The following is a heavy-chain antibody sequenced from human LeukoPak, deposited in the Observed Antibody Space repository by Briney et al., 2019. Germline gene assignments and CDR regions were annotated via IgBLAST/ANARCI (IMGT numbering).Heavy chain of an antibody. CDR1: GGTFSSYA. Sequence: ASVKVSCKASGGTFSSYAISWVRQAPGQGLEWMGGIIPIFGTANYAQKFQGRVTMTRDTSTSTVYMELSSLRSEDTAVYYCARDLGLGGGVWSNSELQQLMTDYWGQGTLVTVSS. D-gene: IGHD6-13*01. CDR3: ARDLGLGGGVWSNSELQQLMTDY. J-gene: IGHJ4*02. V-gene: IGHV1-69*05. CDR2: IIPIFGTA.